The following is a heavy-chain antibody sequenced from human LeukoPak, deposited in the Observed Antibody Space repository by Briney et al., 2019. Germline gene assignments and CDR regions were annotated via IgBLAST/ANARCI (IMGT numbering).Heavy chain of an antibody. CDR1: GFSVSSNY. J-gene: IGHJ6*02. V-gene: IGHV4-30-4*08. CDR2: GYCDGRS. Sequence: LRLSCVVSGFSVSSNYMSWVRQPPGKGLEWVGYGYCDGRSYYNPSLRSRLTMAVDTSSNQFSLELSSVTAADTAVYYCARAGSSGPYCTIGSCYGMDVWGQGTTVTVSS. D-gene: IGHD2-8*01. CDR3: ARAGSSGPYCTIGSCYGMDV.